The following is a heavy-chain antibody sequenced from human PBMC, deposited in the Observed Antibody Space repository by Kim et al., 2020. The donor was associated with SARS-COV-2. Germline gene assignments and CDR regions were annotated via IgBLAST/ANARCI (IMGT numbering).Heavy chain of an antibody. CDR2: IIGSDGSK. V-gene: IGHV3-23*01. J-gene: IGHJ4*02. Sequence: GGSLRLSCAASGFTFSTYAMNWVRQAPGKGLEWVSGIIGSDGSKYYADSVKGRFTISRDNSKNTLYLQMNSLRAEDTAVYYCAKDRKPDSRWPIDYWGRGTLVTVSS. CDR3: AKDRKPDSRWPIDY. D-gene: IGHD6-19*01. CDR1: GFTFSTYA.